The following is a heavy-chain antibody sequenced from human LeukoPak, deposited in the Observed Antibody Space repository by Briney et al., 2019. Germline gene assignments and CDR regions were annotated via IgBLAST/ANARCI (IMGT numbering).Heavy chain of an antibody. J-gene: IGHJ4*02. V-gene: IGHV1-8*02. Sequence: PGASVKVSCKASGYTFTAYYIHWVRQATGQGLEWMGWMNPNSGNTGYAQKFQGRVTMTRNTSISTAYMELSSLRSEDTAVYYCVSGTGTSPIDYWGQGTLVTVSS. CDR2: MNPNSGNT. CDR1: GYTFTAYY. D-gene: IGHD1-1*01. CDR3: VSGTGTSPIDY.